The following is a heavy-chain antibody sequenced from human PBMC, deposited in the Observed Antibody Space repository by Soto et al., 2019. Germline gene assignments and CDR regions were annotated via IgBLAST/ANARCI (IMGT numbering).Heavy chain of an antibody. Sequence: GGSLRLSCAASGFTFSSYAMSWVGQAPWKGLEWVSAISGSGGSTYYADSVKGRFTISRDNSKNTLYLQMNSLRAEDTAVYYCAKGGILWFGELSDAFDIWGQGTMVT. D-gene: IGHD3-10*01. V-gene: IGHV3-23*01. J-gene: IGHJ3*02. CDR1: GFTFSSYA. CDR2: ISGSGGST. CDR3: AKGGILWFGELSDAFDI.